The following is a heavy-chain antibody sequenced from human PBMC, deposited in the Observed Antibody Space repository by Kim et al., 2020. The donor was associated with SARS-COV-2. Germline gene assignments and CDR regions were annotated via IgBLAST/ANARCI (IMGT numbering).Heavy chain of an antibody. D-gene: IGHD2-15*01. CDR3: ARGGAIVVVVAATDYNWFDP. V-gene: IGHV1-18*04. CDR1: GYTFTSYG. Sequence: ASVKVSCKASGYTFTSYGISWVRQAPGQGLEWMGWISAYNGNTNYAQKLQGRVTMTTDTSTSTAYMELRSLRSDDTAVYYCARGGAIVVVVAATDYNWFDPWGQGTLVTVSS. CDR2: ISAYNGNT. J-gene: IGHJ5*02.